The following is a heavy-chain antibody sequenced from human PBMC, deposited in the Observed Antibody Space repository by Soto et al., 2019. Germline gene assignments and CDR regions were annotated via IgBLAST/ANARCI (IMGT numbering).Heavy chain of an antibody. CDR3: ARANTGYSSGWPSRGSGMDV. CDR2: IGTAGDT. V-gene: IGHV3-13*04. Sequence: EVQLVESGGGLVQPGGSLRLSCAASGFTFSSYDMHWVRQATGKGLEWVSAIGTAGDTYYPGSVKGRFTISRENAKNSLYLQMNSLRAGETAVYYCARANTGYSSGWPSRGSGMDVWGQGTTVTVSS. D-gene: IGHD6-19*01. CDR1: GFTFSSYD. J-gene: IGHJ6*02.